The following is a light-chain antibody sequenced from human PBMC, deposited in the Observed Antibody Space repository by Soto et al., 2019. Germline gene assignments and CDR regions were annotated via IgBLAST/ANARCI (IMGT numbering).Light chain of an antibody. V-gene: IGKV1-5*03. CDR2: KAS. CDR3: QHYNSYSEA. Sequence: DIQMTQSPSTLSGSVGDRVTITCRASQTISSLLAWYQQKPGKAPKLLIYKASTLKSGVPSRFSGSGSGTEFTLTISRLQPDDFATYHCQHYNSYSEAFGQGTKVELK. J-gene: IGKJ1*01. CDR1: QTISSL.